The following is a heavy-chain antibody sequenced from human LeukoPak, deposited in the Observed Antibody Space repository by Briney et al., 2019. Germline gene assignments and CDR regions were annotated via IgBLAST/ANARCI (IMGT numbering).Heavy chain of an antibody. J-gene: IGHJ3*02. V-gene: IGHV3-30*02. Sequence: PGGSLRLSCAASGFTFSSYGMHWVRRAPGKGLEWVAFIRYDGSNKYYADSVKGRFTISRDNSKNTLYLQMNSLRAEDTAVYYCAKGLAARPLDAFDIWGQGTMVTVSS. D-gene: IGHD6-6*01. CDR2: IRYDGSNK. CDR1: GFTFSSYG. CDR3: AKGLAARPLDAFDI.